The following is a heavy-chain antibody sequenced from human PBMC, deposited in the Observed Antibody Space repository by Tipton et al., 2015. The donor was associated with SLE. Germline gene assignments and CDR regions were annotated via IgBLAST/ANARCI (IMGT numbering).Heavy chain of an antibody. CDR3: ARENWAGTTPYYYYYMDV. D-gene: IGHD1-14*01. CDR2: IYFSGST. J-gene: IGHJ6*03. CDR1: GGSFSGYY. V-gene: IGHV4-59*12. Sequence: TLSLTCAVYGGSFSGYYWSWIRQPPGKGLEWIGNIYFSGSTYYNPSLKSRVTISVDTSKNQFSLKLSSVTAADTAVYYCARENWAGTTPYYYYYMDVWGKGTTVTVSS.